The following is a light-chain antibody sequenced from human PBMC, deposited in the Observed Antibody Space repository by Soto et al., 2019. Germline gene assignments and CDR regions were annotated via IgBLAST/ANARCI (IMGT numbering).Light chain of an antibody. J-gene: IGKJ2*01. CDR3: QQYNDDQYT. CDR1: QSITTW. Sequence: DIEMTQSPSTLSASVGDRVTITCRASQSITTWLAWYQQKPGKAPTLLIYKSTNVQPGVRSRFSFSGSGTEFSLTSSSLQTEDFAIWYCQQYNDDQYTLCQGTKLEIK. V-gene: IGKV1-5*03. CDR2: KST.